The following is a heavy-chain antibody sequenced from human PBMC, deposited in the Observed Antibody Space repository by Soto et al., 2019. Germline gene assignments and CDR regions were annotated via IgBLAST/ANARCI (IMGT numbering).Heavy chain of an antibody. Sequence: QVQLQESGPGLVKPSQTLSLTCTVSGGSISSGGYYWSWIRQHPGKGLEWIGYIYYSGSTYYNPSLKSRVTISVDTSKNQFSLKLSAVAAADTAVYYCARAGGVVVVPAAINAFDIWGQGTMVTVSS. CDR3: ARAGGVVVVPAAINAFDI. D-gene: IGHD2-2*01. V-gene: IGHV4-31*03. J-gene: IGHJ3*02. CDR2: IYYSGST. CDR1: GGSISSGGYY.